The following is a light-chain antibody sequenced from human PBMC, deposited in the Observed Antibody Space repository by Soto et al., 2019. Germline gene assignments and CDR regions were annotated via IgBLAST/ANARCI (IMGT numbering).Light chain of an antibody. CDR1: NIGSKS. V-gene: IGLV3-21*04. Sequence: SYELTQPPSVSVAQGKTARITCGGNNIGSKSVHWYQQKPGQAPVLVIYYDSDRPSGIPERFSGSNSWNTATLTISRVEAGDEAEYYCQVWDSSSDHVVFGGGTKLTVL. CDR3: QVWDSSSDHVV. CDR2: YDS. J-gene: IGLJ2*01.